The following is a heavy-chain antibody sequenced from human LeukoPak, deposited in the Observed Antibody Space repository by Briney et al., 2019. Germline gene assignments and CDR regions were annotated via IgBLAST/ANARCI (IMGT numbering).Heavy chain of an antibody. CDR3: VRDPPVAGSYYYYMDV. CDR1: GYTFTSYG. Sequence: ASVKVSCKASGYTFTSYGISWVRQAPGQGLEWMGWIGAYNGNTNYAQKLQGRVTMTTDTSTSTAYMELRSLRSDDTAVYYCVRDPPVAGSYYYYMDVWGKGTTVTVSS. V-gene: IGHV1-18*01. CDR2: IGAYNGNT. J-gene: IGHJ6*03. D-gene: IGHD6-19*01.